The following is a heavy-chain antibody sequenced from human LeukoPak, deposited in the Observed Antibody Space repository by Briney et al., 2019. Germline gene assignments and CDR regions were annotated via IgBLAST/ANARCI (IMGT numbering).Heavy chain of an antibody. CDR1: GYTFTSYG. CDR3: ASIFFNVSGSYYYDY. J-gene: IGHJ4*02. V-gene: IGHV1-18*01. CDR2: ISAYNGNT. Sequence: ASVKVSCKASGYTFTSYGISWVRQAPGQGLEWMGWISAYNGNTNYAQKLQGRVTMTTDTSTSTAYMELRSLRSDDTAVYYCASIFFNVSGSYYYDYWGQGTPVTVSS. D-gene: IGHD1-26*01.